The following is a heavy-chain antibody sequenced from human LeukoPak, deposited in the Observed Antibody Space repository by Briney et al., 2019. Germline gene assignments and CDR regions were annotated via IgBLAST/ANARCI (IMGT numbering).Heavy chain of an antibody. CDR2: ISGSGGST. CDR1: GFTFSSYA. D-gene: IGHD6-19*01. CDR3: AKDLLYSSGFSDY. J-gene: IGHJ4*02. Sequence: PGGSLRLSCAASGFTFSSYAMSWVRRAPGKGLEWVSAISGSGGSTYYADSVRGRFTISRDNSKNTLYLQMNSLRAEDTAVYYCAKDLLYSSGFSDYWGQGTLVTVSS. V-gene: IGHV3-23*01.